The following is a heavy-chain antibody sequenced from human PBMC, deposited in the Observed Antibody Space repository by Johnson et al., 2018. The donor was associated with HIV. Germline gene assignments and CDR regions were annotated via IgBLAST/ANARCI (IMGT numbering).Heavy chain of an antibody. V-gene: IGHV3-74*02. CDR3: MTDILTGYYNPDGFDI. J-gene: IGHJ3*02. Sequence: VQLVESGGGLVQPGGSLRLSCAASGFTVSSNYMSWVRQAPGKGLVWVSRINSDGSSTSYADSVKGRFTISRDNSKHTLYLQMSGLRVEDTAVYYCMTDILTGYYNPDGFDIWGQGTMVTVSS. CDR1: GFTVSSNY. CDR2: INSDGSST. D-gene: IGHD3-9*01.